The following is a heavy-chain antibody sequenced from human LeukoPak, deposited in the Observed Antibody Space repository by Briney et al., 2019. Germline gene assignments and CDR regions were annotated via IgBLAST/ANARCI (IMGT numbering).Heavy chain of an antibody. Sequence: SETLSLTCTVSGGSISSSSYYWGWIRQPPGKGLEWIGSIYYSGSTYYNPSLKSRATLTVDTSNHQFSLRLSSVTAADTAVYYCARVARWQFAFDIWGLGTMVTVSS. CDR2: IYYSGST. CDR1: GGSISSSSYY. J-gene: IGHJ3*02. D-gene: IGHD5-24*01. CDR3: ARVARWQFAFDI. V-gene: IGHV4-39*07.